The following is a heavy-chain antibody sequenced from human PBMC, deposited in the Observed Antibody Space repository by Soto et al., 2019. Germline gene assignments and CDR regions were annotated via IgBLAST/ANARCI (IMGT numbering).Heavy chain of an antibody. CDR3: ARSDYGDYGGLDV. Sequence: PGESLKISCKASGYRFTSYWITWVRQMPGKGLEWMGKIDSSDSYTDYNPSFQGHVSISADKSITTAYLQWTSLKASDTAMCYCARSDYGDYGGLDVWGQGTTVTVSS. CDR1: GYRFTSYW. J-gene: IGHJ6*02. V-gene: IGHV5-10-1*01. CDR2: IDSSDSYT. D-gene: IGHD4-17*01.